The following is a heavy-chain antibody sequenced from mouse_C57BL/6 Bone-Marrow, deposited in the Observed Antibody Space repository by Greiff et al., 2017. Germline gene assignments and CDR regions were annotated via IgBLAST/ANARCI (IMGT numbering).Heavy chain of an antibody. CDR3: ARGELCPLYAMDS. D-gene: IGHD4-1*01. V-gene: IGHV1-82*01. J-gene: IGHJ4*01. Sequence: QVQLKESGPELVKPGASVKISCKASGYAFSSSWMNWVKQRPGKGLEWIGRIYPGDGDTNYNGKFKGKATLTADKSSSTAYMQLSSLTSEDSAVYFCARGELCPLYAMDSWGQGTSVTVSS. CDR2: IYPGDGDT. CDR1: GYAFSSSW.